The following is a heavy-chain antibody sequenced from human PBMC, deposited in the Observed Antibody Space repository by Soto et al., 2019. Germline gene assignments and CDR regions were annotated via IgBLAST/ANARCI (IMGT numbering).Heavy chain of an antibody. V-gene: IGHV4-34*01. CDR3: ARELLWLGELLPGYYFDY. J-gene: IGHJ4*02. Sequence: SETLSLTCAVYGGSFSGYYWSWIRQPPGKGLEWIGEINHSGGTNYNPSLKSRVTISVDTSKNQFSLKLSSVTAADTAVYYCARELLWLGELLPGYYFDYWGQGTLVTVSS. CDR1: GGSFSGYY. CDR2: INHSGGT. D-gene: IGHD3-10*01.